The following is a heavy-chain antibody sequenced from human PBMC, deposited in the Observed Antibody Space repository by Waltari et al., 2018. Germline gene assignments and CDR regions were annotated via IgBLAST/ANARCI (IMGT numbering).Heavy chain of an antibody. Sequence: EVQLVQSGAEVKKPGATVKISCKASGYTFTDYYMHWVQQAPGKGLEWMGRGDPEEWETIYAEKFQGRVTITAYTSTDTAYMELSSLRSEDTAVYYCATPYCSSTSCYFSVDFQHWGQGTLVTVSS. D-gene: IGHD2-2*01. J-gene: IGHJ1*01. CDR1: GYTFTDYY. CDR2: GDPEEWET. CDR3: ATPYCSSTSCYFSVDFQH. V-gene: IGHV1-69-2*01.